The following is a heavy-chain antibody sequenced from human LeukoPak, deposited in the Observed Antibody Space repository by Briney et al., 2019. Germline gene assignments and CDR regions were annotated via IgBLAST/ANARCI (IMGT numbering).Heavy chain of an antibody. Sequence: GASVKVSCKASGYTFTSYGISWVRQAPGQGLEWMGWISTYNGDTDYAQKLQGRVTMTTDTSTSTAYMELRSLRSDDTAVYYCAAGDGYNSDYWGQGTLVTVSS. V-gene: IGHV1-18*01. CDR3: AAGDGYNSDY. CDR1: GYTFTSYG. D-gene: IGHD5-24*01. J-gene: IGHJ4*02. CDR2: ISTYNGDT.